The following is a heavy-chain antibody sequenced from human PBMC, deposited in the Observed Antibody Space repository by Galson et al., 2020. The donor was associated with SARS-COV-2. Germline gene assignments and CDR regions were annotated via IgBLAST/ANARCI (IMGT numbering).Heavy chain of an antibody. D-gene: IGHD3-9*01. J-gene: IGHJ4*02. Sequence: GESLKISCAASGFTFSSYSMNWVRQAPGKGLEWVSSISSSSSYIYYADSVKGRFTISRDNAKNSLYLQMNSLRAADTAVYYCARGLTFFILTGYYYPYYFDYWGQGTLVTVSS. CDR1: GFTFSSYS. CDR3: ARGLTFFILTGYYYPYYFDY. V-gene: IGHV3-21*01. CDR2: ISSSSSYI.